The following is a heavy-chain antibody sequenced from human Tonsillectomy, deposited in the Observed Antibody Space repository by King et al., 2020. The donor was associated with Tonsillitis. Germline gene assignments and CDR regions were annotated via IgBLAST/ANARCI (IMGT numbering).Heavy chain of an antibody. J-gene: IGHJ3*02. D-gene: IGHD1-26*01. CDR3: ARAPTRSYRTFWYQDREENAFDI. CDR1: GFSFSNYW. Sequence: VQLVESGGGLVQPGGSLRLSCVSSGFSFSNYWMHWVRQAPGKGLVWVSRISSAGSNTTYADSVKGRFTISRDNAKNTLYLQMNSRRAEDTAMYYCARAPTRSYRTFWYQDREENAFDIWGQGTMVTVSS. V-gene: IGHV3-74*01. CDR2: ISSAGSNT.